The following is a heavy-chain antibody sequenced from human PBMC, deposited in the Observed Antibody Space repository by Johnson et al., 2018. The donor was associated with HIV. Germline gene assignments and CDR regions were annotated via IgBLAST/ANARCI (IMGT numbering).Heavy chain of an antibody. CDR2: ISYDGSNK. D-gene: IGHD6-19*01. V-gene: IGHV3-30*04. J-gene: IGHJ3*02. CDR3: ARQIAVAARGAFDI. CDR1: GFIFSSYA. Sequence: QVQLVESGGGVVQPGRSLRLSCAASGFIFSSYAMHWVRQAPGKGLEWVAVISYDGSNKYYADSVKGRFTISRDNSKNSLYLQMNSLRAEDTAVYYCARQIAVAARGAFDIWGQGTMVTVSS.